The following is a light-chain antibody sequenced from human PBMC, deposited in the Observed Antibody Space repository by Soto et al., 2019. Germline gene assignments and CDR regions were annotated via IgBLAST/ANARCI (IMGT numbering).Light chain of an antibody. CDR3: QHYNSYSEA. CDR2: KAS. V-gene: IGKV1-5*03. J-gene: IGKJ1*01. Sequence: IQMTQSPSTLSASIGERFTITSRASQSISTWLAWYQQKPGKAPKLLIYKASTLKSGVPSRFSGSGSGTEFTLTISSLQPDDFATYYCQHYNSYSEAFGQGTKVDI. CDR1: QSISTW.